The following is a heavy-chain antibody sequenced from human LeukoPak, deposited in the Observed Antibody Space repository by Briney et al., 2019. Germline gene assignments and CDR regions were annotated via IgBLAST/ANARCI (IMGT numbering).Heavy chain of an antibody. CDR3: ARDGVGSGWYVY. J-gene: IGHJ4*02. CDR2: ICSGGST. Sequence: GGSLRLSCAASGFTVRSNYMSWVRQAPGKGLEWVSVICSGGSTYYADSVKGRFTISRDNSKNTLYLQMNSLRAEDTAVYYCARDGVGSGWYVYWGQGTLVTVSS. D-gene: IGHD6-19*01. CDR1: GFTVRSNY. V-gene: IGHV3-53*01.